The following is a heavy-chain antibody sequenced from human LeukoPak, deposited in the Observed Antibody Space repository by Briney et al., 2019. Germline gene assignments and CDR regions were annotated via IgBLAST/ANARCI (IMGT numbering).Heavy chain of an antibody. CDR2: INLSGGST. CDR3: ARGLPVDY. CDR1: GYTFTNFA. V-gene: IGHV1-46*01. J-gene: IGHJ4*02. Sequence: EASVKVSCTTSGYTFTNFAITWVRQAPGQGLEWMGIINLSGGSTTYAQKFQGRVTMTRDTSTNTVYMELSSLRSEDTAVYYCARGLPVDYWGLGTLVTVSS. D-gene: IGHD2-2*01.